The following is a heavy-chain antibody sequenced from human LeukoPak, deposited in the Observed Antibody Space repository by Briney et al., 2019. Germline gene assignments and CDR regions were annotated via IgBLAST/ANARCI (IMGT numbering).Heavy chain of an antibody. CDR3: ARGLGFGITMVRGVMRGWFDP. V-gene: IGHV3-74*01. D-gene: IGHD3-10*01. CDR1: GFTFSSYW. CDR2: INSDGSST. J-gene: IGHJ5*02. Sequence: GRSLRLSCAASGFTFSSYWMHWARQAPGKGLVWVSRINSDGSSTSYADSVKGRFTIPRDNAKNTLYLQMNSLRAEDTAVYYCARGLGFGITMVRGVMRGWFDPWGQGTLVTVSS.